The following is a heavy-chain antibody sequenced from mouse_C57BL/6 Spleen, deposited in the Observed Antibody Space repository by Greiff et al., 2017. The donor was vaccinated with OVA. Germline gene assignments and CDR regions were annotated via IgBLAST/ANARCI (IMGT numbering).Heavy chain of an antibody. CDR2: INPNNGGT. Sequence: EVQLQHSGPELVKPGASVKIPCKASGYTFTDYNMDWVKQSHGKSLEWIGDINPNNGGTIYNQKFKGKATLTVDKSSSTAYMELRSLTSEDTAVYYCARYPPAQASFDYWGQGTTLTVSS. V-gene: IGHV1-18*01. J-gene: IGHJ2*01. CDR1: GYTFTDYN. CDR3: ARYPPAQASFDY. D-gene: IGHD3-2*02.